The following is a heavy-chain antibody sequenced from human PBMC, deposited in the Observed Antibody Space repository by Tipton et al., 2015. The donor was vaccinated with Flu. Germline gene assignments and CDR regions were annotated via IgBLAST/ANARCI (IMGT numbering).Heavy chain of an antibody. J-gene: IGHJ4*02. CDR1: GVSITDFY. CDR2: IYYNGFT. V-gene: IGHV4-59*01. Sequence: TLSLTCTVSGVSITDFYCSWIRQSPGKGLEWMGYIYYNGFTSYNPSVKSRLSISIDRSKNQFSLNLNSVSAADTAVYYCASTLGGYIDNWGQGTLVNVAS. CDR3: ASTLGGYIDN. D-gene: IGHD2-15*01.